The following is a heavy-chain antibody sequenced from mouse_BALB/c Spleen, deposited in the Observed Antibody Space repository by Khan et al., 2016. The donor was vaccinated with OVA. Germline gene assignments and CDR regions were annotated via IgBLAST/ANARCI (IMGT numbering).Heavy chain of an antibody. Sequence: VQLQESGPGLMKPPQSLSLTCTVTGYSITSDYAWNWIRQFPGNQLGWMGYISYSGYTSYNPSLKSRISVTRDTSTNQFFLQLNSVTTEDTATYFCARSVYYSGSTFYYFDFWGQGTTLTVSS. D-gene: IGHD1-1*01. CDR3: ARSVYYSGSTFYYFDF. V-gene: IGHV3-2*02. CDR1: GYSITSDYA. CDR2: ISYSGYT. J-gene: IGHJ2*01.